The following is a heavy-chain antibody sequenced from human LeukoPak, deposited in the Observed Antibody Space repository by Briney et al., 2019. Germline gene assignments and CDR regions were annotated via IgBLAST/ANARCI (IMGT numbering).Heavy chain of an antibody. Sequence: RGSLRLSCAAAGFSFSSYAMSWDRQAAGKGLEWVSAISGSGGSTYYADSVKGRFTISRDNSKNTLYLQMNGLTAEDTAVYYCAKALYYYDSSGHNDAFDIWGQGTMVTVSS. V-gene: IGHV3-23*01. D-gene: IGHD3-22*01. CDR1: GFSFSSYA. CDR2: ISGSGGST. CDR3: AKALYYYDSSGHNDAFDI. J-gene: IGHJ3*02.